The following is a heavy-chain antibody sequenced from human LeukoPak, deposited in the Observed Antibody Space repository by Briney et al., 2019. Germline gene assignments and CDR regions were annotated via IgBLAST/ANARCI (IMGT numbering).Heavy chain of an antibody. D-gene: IGHD3-16*01. Sequence: GVSLRLSCAASGFTFSSYAMSGVRQAPGKGVEWVSAISGSCGSTYYADSVKGRFTISRDNSKNALYLQMNSLRGEDTAVYYCAKVPLPILPDYWGQGTLVTVSS. CDR3: AKVPLPILPDY. J-gene: IGHJ4*02. V-gene: IGHV3-23*01. CDR1: GFTFSSYA. CDR2: ISGSCGST.